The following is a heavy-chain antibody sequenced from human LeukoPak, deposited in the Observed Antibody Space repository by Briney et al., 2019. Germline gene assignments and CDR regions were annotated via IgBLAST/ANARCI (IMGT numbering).Heavy chain of an antibody. J-gene: IGHJ6*03. V-gene: IGHV5-51*01. CDR3: ARQGYDILTGYYYYYMDV. Sequence: GASLEISCKGSGYIFTSYWIGWVRQVPGKGLEWMGIIYPGDSDTRYSPSFQGQVTISADKSISTAYLQWSSLKASDTAMYYCARQGYDILTGYYYYYMDVWGKGTTVTVSS. CDR1: GYIFTSYW. CDR2: IYPGDSDT. D-gene: IGHD3-9*01.